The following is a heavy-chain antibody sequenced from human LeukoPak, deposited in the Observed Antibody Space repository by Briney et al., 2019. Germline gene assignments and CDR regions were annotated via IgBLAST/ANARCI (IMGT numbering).Heavy chain of an antibody. V-gene: IGHV4-61*02. J-gene: IGHJ6*02. D-gene: IGHD2-15*01. CDR2: IYTSGST. CDR1: GGSISSGSYY. CDR3: ARRPAPFKVVAATPSLIRYYYYGMDV. Sequence: SQTLSLTCTVSGGSISSGSYYWSWIRQPAGKGLEWIGRIYTSGSTNYNPSLKSRVTISVDTSKNQFSLKLSSVTAANTAVYYCARRPAPFKVVAATPSLIRYYYYGMDVWGQGTTVTASS.